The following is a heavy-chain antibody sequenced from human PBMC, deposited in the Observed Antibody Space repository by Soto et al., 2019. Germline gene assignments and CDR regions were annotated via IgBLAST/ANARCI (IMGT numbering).Heavy chain of an antibody. CDR2: ISWNSGSI. J-gene: IGHJ6*02. V-gene: IGHV3-9*01. D-gene: IGHD6-13*01. Sequence: LSCAGSGFTFDDYSMHWVRQAPGKGLEWVSGISWNSGSIGYADSVKGRFTISRDNAKNSLYLQVNSLRAEDTALYYCAKDIGGIAAAGYYYYYGMDVWGQGTTVTVSS. CDR1: GFTFDDYS. CDR3: AKDIGGIAAAGYYYYYGMDV.